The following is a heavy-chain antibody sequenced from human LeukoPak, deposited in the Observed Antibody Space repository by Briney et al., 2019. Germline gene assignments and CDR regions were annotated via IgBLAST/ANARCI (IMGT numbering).Heavy chain of an antibody. CDR1: GGSFSGYY. V-gene: IGHV4-34*01. D-gene: IGHD2-2*01. CDR3: ASIVPAAIPY. J-gene: IGHJ4*02. Sequence: SETLSLTCAVYGGSFSGYYWSWIRQPPGKGLEWIGEINHGGSTNYNPSLKSRVTISVDTSKNQFSLKLSSVTAADTAVYYCASIVPAAIPYWGQGTLVTVSS. CDR2: INHGGST.